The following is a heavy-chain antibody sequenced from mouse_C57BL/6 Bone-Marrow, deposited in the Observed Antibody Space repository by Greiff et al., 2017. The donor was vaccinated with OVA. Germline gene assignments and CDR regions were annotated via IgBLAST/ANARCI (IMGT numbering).Heavy chain of an antibody. J-gene: IGHJ3*01. Sequence: EVQLQQSGPELVKPGASVKMSCKASGYTFTDYNMHWVKQSHGKSLEWIGYINPNNGGTSYNQKFKGKATLTVNKSSSTAYMELRSLTSEDSAVYYCAISYDYDGAAWFAYWGQGTLVTVSA. CDR3: AISYDYDGAAWFAY. CDR1: GYTFTDYN. V-gene: IGHV1-22*01. CDR2: INPNNGGT. D-gene: IGHD2-4*01.